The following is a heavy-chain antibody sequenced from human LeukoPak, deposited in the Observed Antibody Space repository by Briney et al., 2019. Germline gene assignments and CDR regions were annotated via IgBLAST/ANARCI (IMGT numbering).Heavy chain of an antibody. D-gene: IGHD4-17*01. V-gene: IGHV1-69*05. CDR2: IITIFGTA. Sequence: ASAKVSCKASGGTFSSYAISWVRQAPGQGREWMGGIITIFGTANYAQKFQGRVTITTDEATSTAYMELSSLRSEDTAVSYFARELSVTGWSYFDYWGQGTLVTVSS. CDR1: GGTFSSYA. J-gene: IGHJ4*02. CDR3: ARELSVTGWSYFDY.